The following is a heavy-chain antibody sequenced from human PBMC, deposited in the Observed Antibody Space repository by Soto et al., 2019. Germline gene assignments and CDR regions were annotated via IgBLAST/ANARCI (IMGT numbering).Heavy chain of an antibody. CDR1: GGSISSSSYY. CDR3: ARRNDNKWLRQKVNWFDP. J-gene: IGHJ5*02. CDR2: IYYSGST. D-gene: IGHD5-12*01. V-gene: IGHV4-39*01. Sequence: SETLSLTCTVSGGSISSSSYYWGWIRQPPGKGLEWIGSIYYSGSTYYNPSLKSRVTISVDTSKNQFSLKLSSVTAADTAVYYCARRNDNKWLRQKVNWFDPWGQGTLVTVSS.